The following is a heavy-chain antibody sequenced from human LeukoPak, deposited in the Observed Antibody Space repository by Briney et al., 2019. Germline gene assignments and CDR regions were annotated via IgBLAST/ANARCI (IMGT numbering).Heavy chain of an antibody. CDR2: INHSGST. CDR3: ARDLNQVPPGGY. CDR1: GGSLSGYY. V-gene: IGHV4-34*01. D-gene: IGHD1-14*01. Sequence: SETLSLTCAVYGGSLSGYYWSWIRQPPGKGLEWIGKINHSGSTNYNPSLKRRVTISVDTSQRQFSLKLSSVTAADTAVYYCARDLNQVPPGGYCVQGTLGTVSS. J-gene: IGHJ4*02.